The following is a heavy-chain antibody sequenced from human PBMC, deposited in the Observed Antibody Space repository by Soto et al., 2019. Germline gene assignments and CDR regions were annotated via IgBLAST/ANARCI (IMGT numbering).Heavy chain of an antibody. CDR2: INPSGGST. D-gene: IGHD6-6*01. Sequence: ASVKVSCKASGYTFTSYYMHWVRQAPGQGLEWMGIINPSGGSTSYAQKFQGRVTMTRDTSTSTVYMELSSLRSEDTAVYYCARDLLSREYSKEYYFDYWGQGTLVTVSS. J-gene: IGHJ4*02. V-gene: IGHV1-46*03. CDR3: ARDLLSREYSKEYYFDY. CDR1: GYTFTSYY.